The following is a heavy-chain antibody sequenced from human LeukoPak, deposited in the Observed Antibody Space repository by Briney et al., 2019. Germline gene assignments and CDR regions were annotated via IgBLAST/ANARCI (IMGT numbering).Heavy chain of an antibody. CDR1: GGTFSNYA. D-gene: IGHD3-10*01. V-gene: IGHV1-69*06. CDR3: ARGGMVRGVMSRIIFT. J-gene: IGHJ5*02. CDR2: IIPIFGTA. Sequence: GASVKVSCKASGGTFSNYAISWVRQAPGQGLEWMGVIIPIFGTANYAQKFRGRVTITADKSTRTAYMELSSLRSEDTAVYYCARGGMVRGVMSRIIFTWGQGTLVTVSS.